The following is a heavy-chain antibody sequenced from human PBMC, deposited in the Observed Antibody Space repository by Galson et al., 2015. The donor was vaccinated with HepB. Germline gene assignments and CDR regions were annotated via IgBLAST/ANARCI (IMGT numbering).Heavy chain of an antibody. D-gene: IGHD6-19*01. J-gene: IGHJ4*02. CDR2: ISYDGSNK. CDR3: AREETSGWFDY. V-gene: IGHV3-30-3*01. Sequence: SLRLSCAASGFTFSRYAMHWVRQAPGKGLEWVAVISYDGSNKYYVDSVKGRFTISRDNSKNTLYLQMNSLRAEDTAVYYCAREETSGWFDYWGQGTLVSVST. CDR1: GFTFSRYA.